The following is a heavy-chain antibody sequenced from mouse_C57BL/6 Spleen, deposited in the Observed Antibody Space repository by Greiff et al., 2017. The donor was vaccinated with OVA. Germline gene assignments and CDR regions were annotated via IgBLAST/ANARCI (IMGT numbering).Heavy chain of an antibody. D-gene: IGHD2-1*01. CDR3: AKSEGNYGWFAY. Sequence: VKLQESGPGLVQPSQSLSITCTVSGFSLTSYGVHWVRQSPGKGLEWLGVIWRGGSTDYNAAFMSRLSITKDNSKSQVFFKMNSLQADDTAIYYCAKSEGNYGWFAYWGQGTLVTVSA. CDR1: GFSLTSYG. J-gene: IGHJ3*01. CDR2: IWRGGST. V-gene: IGHV2-5*01.